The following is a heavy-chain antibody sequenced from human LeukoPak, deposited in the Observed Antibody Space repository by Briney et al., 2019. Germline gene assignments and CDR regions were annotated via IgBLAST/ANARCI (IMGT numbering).Heavy chain of an antibody. D-gene: IGHD6-13*01. V-gene: IGHV1-18*01. Sequence: GASVKVSCKASGYTFTSYGISWVRQAPGQGLEWMGWISAYNGNTNYAQKLQGRVTMTRDTSISTAYMELSRLRSDDTAVYYCASHSSTHDAFDIWGQGTMVTVSS. CDR2: ISAYNGNT. CDR3: ASHSSTHDAFDI. CDR1: GYTFTSYG. J-gene: IGHJ3*02.